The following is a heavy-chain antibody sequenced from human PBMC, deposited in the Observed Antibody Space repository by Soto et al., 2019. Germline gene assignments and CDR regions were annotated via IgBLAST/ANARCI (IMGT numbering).Heavy chain of an antibody. J-gene: IGHJ4*02. CDR1: GGTFSSYT. Sequence: QVQLVQSGAEVKKPGSSVKVSCKASGGTFSSYTISWVRQAPGQGLEWMGRIIPILGIANYAQKFQGRVTITADKSTSTAYMELSSLRSEDTAVYYCARAKGGYDPNPYYFDFWGQGTLVNVSS. V-gene: IGHV1-69*02. CDR3: ARAKGGYDPNPYYFDF. D-gene: IGHD5-12*01. CDR2: IIPILGIA.